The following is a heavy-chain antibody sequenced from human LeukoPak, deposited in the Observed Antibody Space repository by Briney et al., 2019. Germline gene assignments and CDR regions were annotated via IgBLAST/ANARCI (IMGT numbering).Heavy chain of an antibody. CDR3: VKDYRSGSYMGHFDH. CDR2: IRYDGSDK. CDR1: GFTFNTYG. V-gene: IGHV3-30*02. J-gene: IGHJ4*02. Sequence: GGSLRLSCAASGFTFNTYGMHWVRQAPGKGLDWVAFIRYDGSDKYYADSVKGRFTISRDNSKNTLYLQMNSLRAEDSAVYYCVKDYRSGSYMGHFDHWGQGTLVTVSS. D-gene: IGHD6-19*01.